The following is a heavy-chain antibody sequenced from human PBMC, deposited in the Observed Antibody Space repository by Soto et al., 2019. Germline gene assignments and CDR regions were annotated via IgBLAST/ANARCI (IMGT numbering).Heavy chain of an antibody. D-gene: IGHD3-16*02. CDR1: GFTFSSYG. CDR2: VSYDGSNK. Sequence: QVQLVESGGGVVQPGRSLRLSCAASGFTFSSYGMHWVRQAPGKGLEWVAIVSYDGSNKHYTDSVKGRFTIPRDNSRNTLYLQMNSLRADDTAVYYCAKAMGELSPESYDYWGQGTLVTVSS. J-gene: IGHJ4*02. CDR3: AKAMGELSPESYDY. V-gene: IGHV3-30*18.